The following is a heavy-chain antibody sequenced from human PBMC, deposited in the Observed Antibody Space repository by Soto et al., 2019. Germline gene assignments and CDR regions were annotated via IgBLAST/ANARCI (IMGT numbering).Heavy chain of an antibody. CDR1: GCTFNSYS. J-gene: IGHJ4*02. CDR2: ISSNSFFI. CDR3: ARVNYCSSSSCSPFDY. V-gene: IGHV3-21*01. Sequence: PGESLRLSCAATGCTFNSYSMNWVRQAPGKGLEWVSFISSNSFFIYYTDSVKGRFTISRDNAKNSLYLQMTSRRAEDTAVYYCARVNYCSSSSCSPFDYWGRGTPVTVSS. D-gene: IGHD2-15*01.